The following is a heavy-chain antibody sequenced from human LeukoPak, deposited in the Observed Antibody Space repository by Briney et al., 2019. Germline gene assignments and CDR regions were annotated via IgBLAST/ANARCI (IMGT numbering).Heavy chain of an antibody. CDR2: ISYSGST. CDR3: ARHFDF. J-gene: IGHJ4*02. V-gene: IGHV4-39*01. CDR1: GDSISSSGSY. Sequence: SKTLSLSCTVSGDSISSSGSYWGWPRQPPGKGLEWLGTISYSGSTYYNPSLKSRVTISVDTSKNQFFLQLNSMTAADTAVYYCARHFDFWGQGTLVTVSS.